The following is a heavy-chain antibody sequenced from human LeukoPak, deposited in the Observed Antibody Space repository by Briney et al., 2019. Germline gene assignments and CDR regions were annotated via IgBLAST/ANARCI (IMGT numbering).Heavy chain of an antibody. V-gene: IGHV4-31*11. CDR1: GGSFSGYY. CDR3: ARGPSYYYDSSALYYFDY. J-gene: IGHJ4*02. D-gene: IGHD3-22*01. CDR2: IYYSGGT. Sequence: SETLSLTCAVYGGSFSGYYWSWIRQHPGKGLEWIGYIYYSGGTYYNPSLKSRVTISVDTSKNQFSLKLSSVTAADTAVYYCARGPSYYYDSSALYYFDYWGQGTLVTVSS.